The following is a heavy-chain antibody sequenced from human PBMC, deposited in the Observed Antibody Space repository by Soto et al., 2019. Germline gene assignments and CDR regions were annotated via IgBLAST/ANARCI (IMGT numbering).Heavy chain of an antibody. J-gene: IGHJ4*02. CDR2: ISYDGSNK. CDR1: GFTFSSYG. D-gene: IGHD1-20*01. V-gene: IGHV3-30*03. CDR3: ATDGITENMGY. Sequence: QVQLVESGGGVVQPGRSLRLSCAASGFTFSSYGMHWVRQAPGKGLEWVAVISYDGSNKYYADSVKGRFTISRDNSKNPLYLQMNSLRAEDTAVYYCATDGITENMGYWGQGTLVTVSS.